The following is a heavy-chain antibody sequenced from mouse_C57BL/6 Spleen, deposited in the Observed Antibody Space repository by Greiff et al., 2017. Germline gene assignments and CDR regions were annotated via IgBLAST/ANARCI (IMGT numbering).Heavy chain of an antibody. J-gene: IGHJ2*01. Sequence: VQLQQSGPELVKPGASVKISCKASGYTFTDSYMNWVKQSHGKSLEWIGDINPNNGGTSYNQKFKGKATLTVDKSSSTAYMELRSLTSEDSAVYYCARSGITTVVANYFDYWGQGTTLTVSS. D-gene: IGHD1-1*01. CDR2: INPNNGGT. CDR1: GYTFTDSY. CDR3: ARSGITTVVANYFDY. V-gene: IGHV1-26*01.